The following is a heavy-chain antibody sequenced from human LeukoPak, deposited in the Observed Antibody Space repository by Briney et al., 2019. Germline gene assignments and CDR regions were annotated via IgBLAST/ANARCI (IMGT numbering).Heavy chain of an antibody. D-gene: IGHD2-15*01. CDR2: FDPEDGET. J-gene: IGHJ6*02. CDR1: GYTLTELS. Sequence: GASVKVSCKVSGYTLTELSMHWVRQAPGKGLEWMGGFDPEDGETIYAQKFQGRATMTEDTSTDTAYMELSSLRSEDTAVYYCATDQVDCSGGSCYLRQRYYYYGMDVWGQGTTVTVSS. V-gene: IGHV1-24*01. CDR3: ATDQVDCSGGSCYLRQRYYYYGMDV.